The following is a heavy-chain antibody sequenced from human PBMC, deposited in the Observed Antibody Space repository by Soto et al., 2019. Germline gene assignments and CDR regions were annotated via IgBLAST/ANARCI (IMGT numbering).Heavy chain of an antibody. CDR2: IYWDDDK. V-gene: IGHV2-5*02. CDR1: GFSLSSTRMA. Sequence: QITLKESGPTLVKPTQTLTLTCTFSGFSLSSTRMAVCWILQPPGKALEWLALIYWDDDKRYSPFLKSRLTTTKDTSKNQVGLTMSNMDPVDTARYYCAHIVVAGLGYYFDYWGQGTPVTVSS. J-gene: IGHJ4*02. CDR3: AHIVVAGLGYYFDY. D-gene: IGHD6-19*01.